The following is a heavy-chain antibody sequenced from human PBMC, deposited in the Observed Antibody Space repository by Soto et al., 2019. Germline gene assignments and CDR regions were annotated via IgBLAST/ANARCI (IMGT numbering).Heavy chain of an antibody. CDR1: GYTFTSYG. V-gene: IGHV1-18*01. CDR3: ARRGPYSSSPLSNAFDI. J-gene: IGHJ3*02. Sequence: ASVKVSCKASGYTFTSYGISWVRQAPGQGLEWMGWTSVYNGNTNYAQKLQGRVTMTTDTSTNTAYMDLRSLRSDDTAVYYCARRGPYSSSPLSNAFDIWGQGTMVTVSS. CDR2: TSVYNGNT. D-gene: IGHD6-6*01.